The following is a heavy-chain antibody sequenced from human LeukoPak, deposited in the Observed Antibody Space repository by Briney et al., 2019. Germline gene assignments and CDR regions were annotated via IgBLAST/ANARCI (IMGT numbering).Heavy chain of an antibody. CDR3: AKGGSYGDPGDY. V-gene: IGHV3-23*01. D-gene: IGHD4-17*01. CDR1: GFTFSSYA. CDR2: ISGSGGGT. Sequence: GGSLRLTCAASGFTFSSYAMSWVRQAPGKGLEWVSAISGSGGGTYYADSVKGRFTISRDNSKNTLYLQMNSLRAEDTAVYYCAKGGSYGDPGDYWGQGTLVTVSS. J-gene: IGHJ4*02.